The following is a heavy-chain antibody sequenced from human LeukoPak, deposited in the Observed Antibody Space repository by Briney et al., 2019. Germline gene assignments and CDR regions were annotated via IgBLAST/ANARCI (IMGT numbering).Heavy chain of an antibody. CDR1: GFTFDEYG. V-gene: IGHV3-33*08. CDR2: IRYDGSNK. Sequence: GGSLRLSCTASGFTFDEYGMAWVRQAPGKGLEWVAFIRYDGSNKYYADSVKGRFTISRDNSKNTLYLQMNNLRADDTAVYYCARRAGGYSHSYDYWGQGTLVTVSS. CDR3: ARRAGGYSHSYDY. J-gene: IGHJ4*02. D-gene: IGHD4-23*01.